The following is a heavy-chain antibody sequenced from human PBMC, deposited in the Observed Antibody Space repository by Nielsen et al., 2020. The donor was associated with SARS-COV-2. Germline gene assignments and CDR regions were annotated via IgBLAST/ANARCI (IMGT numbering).Heavy chain of an antibody. CDR2: IFSNDEK. V-gene: IGHV2-26*01. CDR3: ARMNYCSSTSCYIGYYYYMDV. D-gene: IGHD2-2*02. J-gene: IGHJ6*03. Sequence: WLRQPPGKALEWLAHIFSNDEKSYSTSLKSRLTISKDTSKSQVVLTMTNMDPVDTATYYCARMNYCSSTSCYIGYYYYMDVWGKGTTGTVSS.